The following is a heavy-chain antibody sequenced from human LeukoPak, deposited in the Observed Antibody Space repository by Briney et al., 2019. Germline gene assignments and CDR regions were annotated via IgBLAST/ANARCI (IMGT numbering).Heavy chain of an antibody. CDR2: IYYSGST. Sequence: PSETLSLTCTVSGGSISSSSYYWGWIRQPPGKGLEWIGSIYYSGSTYYNPSLKSRVTISVDTSKNQFSLKLSSVTAADTAVYYCARDSSGYNYYFDYWGQGTLVTVSS. CDR1: GGSISSSSYY. CDR3: ARDSSGYNYYFDY. J-gene: IGHJ4*02. V-gene: IGHV4-39*07. D-gene: IGHD3-22*01.